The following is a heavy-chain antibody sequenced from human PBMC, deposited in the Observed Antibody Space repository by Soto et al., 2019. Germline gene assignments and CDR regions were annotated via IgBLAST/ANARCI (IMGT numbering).Heavy chain of an antibody. V-gene: IGHV1-46*01. CDR1: GYTFSSYY. J-gene: IGHJ4*02. CDR2: INPNGGST. Sequence: QGELVQSGAEVKKLRASVKVSCKASGYTFSSYYRHWVRQATGQGLEWIGIINPNGGSTNYAQNFKGRLTVTRETSTATVYMDLSALTSDDTAMYYCSRGLGLGDCWGQGTLVTVSS. CDR3: SRGLGLGDC.